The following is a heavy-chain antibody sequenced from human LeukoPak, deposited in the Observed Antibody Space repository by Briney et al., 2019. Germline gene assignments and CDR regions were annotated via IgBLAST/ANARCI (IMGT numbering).Heavy chain of an antibody. CDR3: ANPTATSRTGDY. J-gene: IGHJ4*02. Sequence: TGGSLRLSCAASGFTFSSYGMHWVRQAPGKGLEWVAFIRYDGSNKYYADSVKGRFTISRDNSKNTLYLQMNSLRAEDTAVYYCANPTATSRTGDYWGQGTLVTVSS. V-gene: IGHV3-30*02. CDR1: GFTFSSYG. CDR2: IRYDGSNK. D-gene: IGHD7-27*01.